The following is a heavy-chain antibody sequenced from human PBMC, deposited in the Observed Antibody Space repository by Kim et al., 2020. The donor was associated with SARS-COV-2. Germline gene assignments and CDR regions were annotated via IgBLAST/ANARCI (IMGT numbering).Heavy chain of an antibody. CDR3: ARGSRGSYPRAFDI. CDR2: INSDGSST. CDR1: GFTFSSYW. D-gene: IGHD1-26*01. V-gene: IGHV3-74*01. Sequence: GGSLRLSCAASGFTFSSYWMHWVRQAPGKGLLWVSRINSDGSSTTYADSVKGRFTISRDNAKNTLYLQMNSLRAEDTAVYYCARGSRGSYPRAFDIWGQG. J-gene: IGHJ3*02.